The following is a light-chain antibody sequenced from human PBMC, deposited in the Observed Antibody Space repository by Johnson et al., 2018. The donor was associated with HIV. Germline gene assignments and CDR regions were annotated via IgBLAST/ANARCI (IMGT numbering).Light chain of an antibody. CDR2: END. Sequence: QSVLTQPPSVSAAPGQKVTISCSGRSSNIGNAYVSWYQQLPGTAPKLLIYENDKRPSGIPDRFSGSKSGTSATLGITGLQTGDEADYYCGTWDSSLSAYVFGTGTEVTVL. CDR3: GTWDSSLSAYV. CDR1: SSNIGNAY. J-gene: IGLJ1*01. V-gene: IGLV1-51*02.